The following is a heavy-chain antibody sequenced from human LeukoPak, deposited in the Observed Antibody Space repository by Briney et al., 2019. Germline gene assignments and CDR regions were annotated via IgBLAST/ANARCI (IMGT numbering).Heavy chain of an antibody. D-gene: IGHD3-22*01. CDR3: ARAEMGYYYDSSGYDFDY. CDR1: GYTFTGYY. CDR2: INPNSGGT. V-gene: IGHV1-2*02. Sequence: ASVKVSCKASGYTFTGYYMHWVRQAPGQGLEWMGWINPNSGGTNYAQKFQGRVTMTRDTSISTAYMELSRLRSDDTAVYYCARAEMGYYYDSSGYDFDYWGQGTLVTVSS. J-gene: IGHJ4*02.